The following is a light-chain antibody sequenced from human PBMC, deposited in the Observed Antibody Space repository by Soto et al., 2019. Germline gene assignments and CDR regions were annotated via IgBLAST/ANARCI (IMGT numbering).Light chain of an antibody. J-gene: IGKJ5*01. CDR3: QQRSNWPPIT. Sequence: EIVLTQSPATLSLSPGERATLSCRASQGVNSYLAWYQQKPGQAPRLLIYDASNRATGIPARFSGSGSGTDFTLTISSLEPEDFAVYYCQQRSNWPPITFGQGTRLEIK. CDR1: QGVNSY. CDR2: DAS. V-gene: IGKV3-11*01.